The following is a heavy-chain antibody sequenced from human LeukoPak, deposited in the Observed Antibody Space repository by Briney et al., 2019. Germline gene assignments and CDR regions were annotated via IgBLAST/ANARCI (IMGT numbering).Heavy chain of an antibody. CDR2: ISYDGSKK. D-gene: IGHD2-15*01. J-gene: IGHJ6*02. V-gene: IGHV3-30*19. CDR1: RFTFSYYD. CDR3: ARDRGGGLDV. Sequence: GGSLRLSCAASRFTFSYYDMHWVRQAPGKGLEWVAFISYDGSKKYYGDSVKGRFTISRDNSKNTLSLQMDSLRAEDTALYFCARDRGGGLDVWGRGTTVTVSS.